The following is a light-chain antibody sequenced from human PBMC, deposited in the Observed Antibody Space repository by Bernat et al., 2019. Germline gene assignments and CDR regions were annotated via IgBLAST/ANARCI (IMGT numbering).Light chain of an antibody. Sequence: SYVLTQPPSVSVAPGQTARITCGGNNIGSKSVHWYQQRPGQAPVLVIYYDSDRPSGIPERFSGSHSGNTATLTISRVEAGDEADYFCQLWDSTRDHHVFGTGTKVTVL. J-gene: IGLJ1*01. V-gene: IGLV3-21*04. CDR3: QLWDSTRDHHV. CDR1: NIGSKS. CDR2: YDS.